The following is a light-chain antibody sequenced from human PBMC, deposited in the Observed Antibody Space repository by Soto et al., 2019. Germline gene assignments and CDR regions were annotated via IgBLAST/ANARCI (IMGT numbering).Light chain of an antibody. V-gene: IGKV3-15*01. CDR1: QSVSIN. CDR2: GAS. Sequence: EVVMTQSPATLSASPGERATLSCRASQSVSINLAWYQQKVGQAPRLLIYGASTGATGIPARFSGSGSGTDFTLTISSLQAEDFALYYCQPYKIWPRTFGGGTQVEIK. J-gene: IGKJ4*01. CDR3: QPYKIWPRT.